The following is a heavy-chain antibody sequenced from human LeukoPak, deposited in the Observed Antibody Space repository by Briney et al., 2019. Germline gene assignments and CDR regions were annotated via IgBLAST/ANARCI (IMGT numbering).Heavy chain of an antibody. CDR3: AKDANSGLSAKSGCDY. J-gene: IGHJ4*02. V-gene: IGHV3-30-3*01. D-gene: IGHD4-23*01. Sequence: PGRSLRLSCAASGFTFSSYAMHWVRQAPGKGLEWVAVISYDGSNKYYADSVKGRFTISRDNSKNTLYLQMNSLRAEDTAVYYCAKDANSGLSAKSGCDYWGQGTLVTVSS. CDR1: GFTFSSYA. CDR2: ISYDGSNK.